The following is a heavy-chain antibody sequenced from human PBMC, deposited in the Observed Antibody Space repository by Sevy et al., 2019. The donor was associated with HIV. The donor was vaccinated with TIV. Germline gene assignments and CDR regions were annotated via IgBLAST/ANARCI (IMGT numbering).Heavy chain of an antibody. CDR3: ARVQLERRQLMDYYYYGMDV. Sequence: ASVKVSCKASGYTFTSYYMHWVRQAPGQGLEWMGIINPSGGSTSYAQKFQSRVTMTRDTSTSTVYMELSSLRSEDTAVYYCARVQLERRQLMDYYYYGMDVWGQGTTVTVSS. D-gene: IGHD1-1*01. J-gene: IGHJ6*02. CDR1: GYTFTSYY. V-gene: IGHV1-46*01. CDR2: INPSGGST.